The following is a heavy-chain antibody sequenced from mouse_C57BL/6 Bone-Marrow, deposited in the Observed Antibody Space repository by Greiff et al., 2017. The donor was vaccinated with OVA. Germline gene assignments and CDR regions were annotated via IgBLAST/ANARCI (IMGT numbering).Heavy chain of an antibody. Sequence: VQLQQSGAELVRPGASVKLSCTASGFNIKDDYMPWVKQRPEQGLEWIGWIDPENGDTEYAWKFQGKATITADKSSNTAYLQLSSLTSEDTAVYYCTTEGARDFDYWGQGTTLTVSS. CDR2: IDPENGDT. V-gene: IGHV14-4*01. CDR3: TTEGARDFDY. CDR1: GFNIKDDY. J-gene: IGHJ2*01.